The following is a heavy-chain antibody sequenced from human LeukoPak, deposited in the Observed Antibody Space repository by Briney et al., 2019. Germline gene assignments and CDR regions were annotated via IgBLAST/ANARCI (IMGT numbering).Heavy chain of an antibody. CDR2: ISSDGSRV. Sequence: GGSLRLSCAASGFTFSDYWMHWVRQAPGKGLVWVSRISSDGSRVTYADSVKGRFTISRDNAKNSLYLQMNSLRAEDTAVYYCVELGITMIGGVWGKGTTVTISS. D-gene: IGHD3-10*02. J-gene: IGHJ6*04. CDR3: VELGITMIGGV. CDR1: GFTFSDYW. V-gene: IGHV3-74*01.